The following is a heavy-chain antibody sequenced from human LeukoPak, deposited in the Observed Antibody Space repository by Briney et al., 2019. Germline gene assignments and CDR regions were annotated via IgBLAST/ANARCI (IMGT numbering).Heavy chain of an antibody. V-gene: IGHV4-38-2*01. CDR1: DFSISNGYY. D-gene: IGHD6-13*01. Sequence: SETLSLTCAVSDFSISNGYYWGWIRQPPGKGLEWIGSTYHRGDTYYNPSLRSRVTISVDTSKNQFSLKLSSVTAADTAVYYCAKKYSSSWYDAFDIWGQGTMVTVSS. CDR3: AKKYSSSWYDAFDI. CDR2: TYHRGDT. J-gene: IGHJ3*02.